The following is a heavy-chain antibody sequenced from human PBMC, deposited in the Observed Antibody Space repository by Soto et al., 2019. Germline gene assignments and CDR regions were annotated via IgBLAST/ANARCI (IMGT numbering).Heavy chain of an antibody. J-gene: IGHJ6*02. CDR1: GFTFSSYA. CDR3: ASYSSSWYEPYYYYGMDV. CDR2: ISYDGRNK. V-gene: IGHV3-30*04. Sequence: QVQLVESGGGVVQPGRSLRLSCAASGFTFSSYAMHWVRQAPGKGLEWVAVISYDGRNKYYAESVKGRFTISRDNSKNTLYLHMNSLRAEDTAVYYCASYSSSWYEPYYYYGMDVWGQGTTVTVSS. D-gene: IGHD6-13*01.